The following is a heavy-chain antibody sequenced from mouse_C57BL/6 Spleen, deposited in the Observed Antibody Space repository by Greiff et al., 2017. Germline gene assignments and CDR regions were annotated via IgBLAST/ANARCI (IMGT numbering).Heavy chain of an antibody. Sequence: QVQLQQSGAELVRPGTSVKLSCKASGYTFTSYWMHWVKQRPGQGLEWIGVIDPSDSYTNYNQKFKGKATLTVDTSSSTAYMQLSSLTSEDSAVYYCAPTGVLTSWFAYWGQGTLVTVSA. D-gene: IGHD4-1*02. CDR3: APTGVLTSWFAY. CDR2: IDPSDSYT. V-gene: IGHV1-59*01. J-gene: IGHJ3*01. CDR1: GYTFTSYW.